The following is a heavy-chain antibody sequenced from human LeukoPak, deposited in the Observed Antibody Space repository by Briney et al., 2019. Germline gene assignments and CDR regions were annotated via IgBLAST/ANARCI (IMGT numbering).Heavy chain of an antibody. CDR1: GFTFTSYA. Sequence: GGSLRLSCAASGFTFTSYAMTWVRQAPGKGLEWVSGIYGSGVTRYYVYSVKGRFTISRDNSKNTLYLQMNNRRADDTAVEYCAKGIAAASDCGGQRTPVTVSS. V-gene: IGHV3-23*01. D-gene: IGHD6-13*01. J-gene: IGHJ4*02. CDR2: IYGSGVTR. CDR3: AKGIAAASDC.